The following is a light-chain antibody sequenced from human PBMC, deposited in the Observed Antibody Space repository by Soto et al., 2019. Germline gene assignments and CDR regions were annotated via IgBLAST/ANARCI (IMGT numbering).Light chain of an antibody. CDR1: QSVSSD. Sequence: TQFTISLSVFARETATISSRARQSVSSDLAWYQQRPGQAPRLLIYGASTRATGIPARFRGSGSGTEFRLTISSLQSEDFATYYCQQYNTWHPKMAFGRGTKVDIK. J-gene: IGKJ1*01. V-gene: IGKV3-15*01. CDR3: QQYNTWHPKMA. CDR2: GAS.